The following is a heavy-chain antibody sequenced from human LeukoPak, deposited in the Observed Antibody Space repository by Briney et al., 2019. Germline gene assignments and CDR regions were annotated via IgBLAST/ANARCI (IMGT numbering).Heavy chain of an antibody. CDR2: IGTAGDT. Sequence: PGGSLRLSCAASGFTFSSYDMHWVRQATGKGLEWVSAIGTAGDTYYPGSVKGRFIISRENAKNSLYLQMNSLRAGDTAVYYCARVGHDYGDYGRAFDIWGQGTMVTVSS. CDR3: ARVGHDYGDYGRAFDI. CDR1: GFTFSSYD. J-gene: IGHJ3*02. V-gene: IGHV3-13*01. D-gene: IGHD4-17*01.